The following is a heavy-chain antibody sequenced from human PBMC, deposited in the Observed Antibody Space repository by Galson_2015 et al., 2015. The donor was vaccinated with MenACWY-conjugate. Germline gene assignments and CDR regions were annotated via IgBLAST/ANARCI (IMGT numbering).Heavy chain of an antibody. J-gene: IGHJ6*02. Sequence: SVKVSCKASGYTFNTYYMHWVRQAPGRGLEWVGIINPYGGSTTYAQKFQGRVTMTRDTSTSTVYMELSSLRSEDTAVYYCVRGRGSYYYGMDVWGQGTTVTVSS. D-gene: IGHD1-26*01. CDR1: GYTFNTYY. CDR2: INPYGGST. CDR3: VRGRGSYYYGMDV. V-gene: IGHV1-46*02.